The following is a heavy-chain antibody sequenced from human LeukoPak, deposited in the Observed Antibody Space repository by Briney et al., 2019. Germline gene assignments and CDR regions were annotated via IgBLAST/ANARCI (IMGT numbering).Heavy chain of an antibody. V-gene: IGHV1-18*01. J-gene: IGHJ4*02. D-gene: IGHD3-22*01. CDR1: GYTFTNFG. CDR3: ARRSTLYSSGWFYFDY. CDR2: INAHDGKR. Sequence: ASVKVSCKASGYTFTNFGISWVRQAPGRGLEWMGWINAHDGKRNYALKHEDRVIMTTDTSTSTVYMELRGLRSDDTVVYYCARRSTLYSSGWFYFDYWGQGTLVTVSS.